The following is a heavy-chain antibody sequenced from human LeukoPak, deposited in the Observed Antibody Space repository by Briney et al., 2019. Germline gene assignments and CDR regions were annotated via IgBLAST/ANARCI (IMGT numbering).Heavy chain of an antibody. CDR1: GFIVNSQY. CDR3: ARRKVVSAYYYGMDV. Sequence: GGSLRLSCAASGFIVNSQYMSWVRQAPGKGLEWVSVIYTGGTTHYADSVKGRFTISRDNAKNTLYLQMNSLRAEDTAVYYCARRKVVSAYYYGMDVWGQGTTVTLSS. J-gene: IGHJ6*02. D-gene: IGHD2-2*01. V-gene: IGHV3-66*01. CDR2: IYTGGTT.